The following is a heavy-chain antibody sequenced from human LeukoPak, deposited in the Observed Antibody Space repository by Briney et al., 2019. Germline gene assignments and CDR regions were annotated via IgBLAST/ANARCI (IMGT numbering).Heavy chain of an antibody. CDR3: AKDPSSSAYFDY. D-gene: IGHD6-6*01. J-gene: IGHJ4*02. Sequence: GGSLRLSCAASGFTFSTYGMHWVRQAPGKGLEWVSAISGSGGSTYYADSVKGRFTISRDNSKNTLYLQMNSLRAEDTAVYYCAKDPSSSAYFDYWGQGTLVTVSS. V-gene: IGHV3-23*01. CDR1: GFTFSTYG. CDR2: ISGSGGST.